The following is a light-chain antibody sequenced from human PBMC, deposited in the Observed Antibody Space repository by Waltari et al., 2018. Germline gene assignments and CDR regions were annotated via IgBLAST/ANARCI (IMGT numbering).Light chain of an antibody. V-gene: IGKV1-39*01. J-gene: IGKJ4*01. Sequence: DIQMTQSPSSLSASVGDRVTIPCRASQSISSYLNLYQLKPGKAPKLLIYAASTLQSGVPSRFSGSGSGTDFTLTISSLQPEDFATYYCQQSYSTPPLTFGGGTKVEIK. CDR2: AAS. CDR3: QQSYSTPPLT. CDR1: QSISSY.